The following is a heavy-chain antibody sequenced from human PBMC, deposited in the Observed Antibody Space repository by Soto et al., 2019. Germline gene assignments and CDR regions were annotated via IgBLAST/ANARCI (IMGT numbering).Heavy chain of an antibody. V-gene: IGHV3-64D*08. J-gene: IGHJ6*02. CDR2: ISSNGGST. Sequence: SGGSMRHSCSAAGFTFSSYAMHWVRQAPGKGLEYVSAISSNGGSTYYADSVKGRFTISRDNSKNTLYLQMSSLRAEDTAVYYCVKEDSVPIFGVVTLARYGMDVWGQGTTVTVSS. D-gene: IGHD3-3*01. CDR1: GFTFSSYA. CDR3: VKEDSVPIFGVVTLARYGMDV.